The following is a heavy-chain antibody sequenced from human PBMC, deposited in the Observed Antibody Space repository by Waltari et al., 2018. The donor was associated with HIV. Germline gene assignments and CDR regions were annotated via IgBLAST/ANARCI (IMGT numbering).Heavy chain of an antibody. CDR2: IYPGDSDT. Sequence: EVQLVQSGAEVKKPGESLKISCKGSGYSFTSYWIGWVRQMPGKGLEWMGIIYPGDSDTRYSPSFQGQVTIPADKSISTAYLQWSSLKASDTAMYYCAGSSIAARPGYYYYGMDVWGQGTTVTVSS. CDR1: GYSFTSYW. J-gene: IGHJ6*02. V-gene: IGHV5-51*03. D-gene: IGHD6-6*01. CDR3: AGSSIAARPGYYYYGMDV.